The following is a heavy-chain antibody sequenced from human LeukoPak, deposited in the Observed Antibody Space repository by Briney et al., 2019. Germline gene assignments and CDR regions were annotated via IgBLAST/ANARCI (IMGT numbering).Heavy chain of an antibody. CDR3: AKGVGIEGAGHFDP. J-gene: IGHJ5*02. CDR2: ISGSGYST. V-gene: IGHV3-23*01. D-gene: IGHD6-13*01. Sequence: GGSLRLSCAASGFTFSSYAMTCVRQAPGKGLEWVSSISGSGYSTYYADSVKGRFTISRDNSKNTLYLQMNSLRGEDTAVYYCAKGVGIEGAGHFDPWGQGTVVTVSS. CDR1: GFTFSSYA.